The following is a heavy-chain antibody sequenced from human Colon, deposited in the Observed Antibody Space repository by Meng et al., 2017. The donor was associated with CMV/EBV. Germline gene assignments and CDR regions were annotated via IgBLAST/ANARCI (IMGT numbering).Heavy chain of an antibody. V-gene: IGHV4-61*01. J-gene: IGHJ5*02. D-gene: IGHD1-26*01. Sequence: SVSSGSYYWNWIRQPPGKGLEWIGYIYHNGRTNYTPSLESRVTISIDTSKNQFSLKLNSVTPADTAVYYCARDRGLLRWEPLGWFDPWGQGTLVTVSS. CDR1: SVSSGSYY. CDR2: IYHNGRT. CDR3: ARDRGLLRWEPLGWFDP.